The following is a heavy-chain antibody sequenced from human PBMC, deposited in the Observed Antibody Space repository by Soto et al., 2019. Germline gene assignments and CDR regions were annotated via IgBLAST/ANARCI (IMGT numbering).Heavy chain of an antibody. Sequence: GGSLRLSCVASGFTFSNCAMSWVRQAPGKGLEWVSIISGDGGSIYYADSVEGRFTISRDNSKNTLNLQISSLRAGDTAMYLCTRAERFPRSWFDPWGQGTQVTVSS. CDR2: ISGDGGSI. V-gene: IGHV3-23*01. D-gene: IGHD3-10*01. CDR1: GFTFSNCA. J-gene: IGHJ5*02. CDR3: TRAERFPRSWFDP.